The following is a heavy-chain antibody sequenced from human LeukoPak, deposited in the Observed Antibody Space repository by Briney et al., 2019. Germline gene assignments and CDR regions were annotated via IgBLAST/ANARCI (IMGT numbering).Heavy chain of an antibody. CDR1: GFTFGNHA. CDR3: ARRYCSGNSCLFDY. CDR2: ISWSSDNI. V-gene: IGHV3-9*03. J-gene: IGHJ4*02. D-gene: IGHD2-15*01. Sequence: PGGSLRLSCAVSGFTFGNHAMHWVRQAPGKGLEWVSSISWSSDNIGYADSVKGRFTISRDNAKNSLFLQTNSLRAEDMALYYCARRYCSGNSCLFDYWGQGTLVTVSS.